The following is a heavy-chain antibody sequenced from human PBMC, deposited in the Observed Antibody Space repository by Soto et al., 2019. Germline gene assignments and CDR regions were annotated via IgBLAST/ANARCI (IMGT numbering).Heavy chain of an antibody. CDR2: FDPENGES. Sequence: EASVKVSCKVSGYTLTELSMHWVRQAPGKGLEWMGGFDPENGESIYAQKFQGRVTMTEDTSTGTAYMELSSLRSEDTAIYYCASGISSGLYYYSMDVWGQGTTVTVSS. CDR1: GYTLTELS. CDR3: ASGISSGLYYYSMDV. D-gene: IGHD3-22*01. J-gene: IGHJ6*02. V-gene: IGHV1-24*01.